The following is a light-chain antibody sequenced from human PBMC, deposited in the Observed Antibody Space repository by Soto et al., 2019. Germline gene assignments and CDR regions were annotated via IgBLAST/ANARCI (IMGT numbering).Light chain of an antibody. CDR2: AAS. V-gene: IGKV1-39*01. Sequence: DIQMTQSPSSLSASVGDRVTITCRASQRISSYLNWYQQKPGKAPKLLIYAASSLQSGVPSRFSGSGSGTVFTLTISSLQPEDFATYYCQQSYSTLVTFGQGTKVDIK. CDR3: QQSYSTLVT. J-gene: IGKJ1*01. CDR1: QRISSY.